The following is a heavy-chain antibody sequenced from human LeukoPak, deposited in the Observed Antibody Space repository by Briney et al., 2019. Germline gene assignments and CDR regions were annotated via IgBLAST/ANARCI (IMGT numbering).Heavy chain of an antibody. D-gene: IGHD4/OR15-4a*01. J-gene: IGHJ4*02. CDR3: AKIAYGANFFDY. Sequence: EGSVKVSCKASGYTFTNYDINWVRQAPGQGLEWMGWISTYNGNTNYAQKLQGRVTMTTDTSTSPVYMELRSLRSDDTAVYYCAKIAYGANFFDYWGQGTLVTVSS. CDR2: ISTYNGNT. CDR1: GYTFTNYD. V-gene: IGHV1-18*01.